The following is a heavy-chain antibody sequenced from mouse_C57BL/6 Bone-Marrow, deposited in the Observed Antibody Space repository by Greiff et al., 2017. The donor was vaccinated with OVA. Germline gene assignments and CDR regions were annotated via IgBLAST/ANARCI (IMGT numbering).Heavy chain of an antibody. CDR2: IYPGSGST. D-gene: IGHD1-1*01. V-gene: IGHV1-55*01. CDR1: GYTFTSYW. CDR3: ARNPSTDWYFDV. J-gene: IGHJ1*03. Sequence: QVQLQQPGAELVKPGASVKMSCKASGYTFTSYWITWVKQRPGQGLEWIGDIYPGSGSTNYNEKFKSKATLTVDTSSSTAYMQLSSLTSDDSAVYYCARNPSTDWYFDVWGTGTTVTVSS.